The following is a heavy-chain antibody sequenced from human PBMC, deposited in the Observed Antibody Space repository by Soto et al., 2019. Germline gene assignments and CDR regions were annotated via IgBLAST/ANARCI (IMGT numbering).Heavy chain of an antibody. J-gene: IGHJ5*02. D-gene: IGHD6-19*01. Sequence: PSETLSLTCTVSGGSISSGNYYWSWIRQPPGKGLEWIGYIYYSGSTYYNPSLKSRVTISVDTSKNQFSLKLSSVPAADTAVHYSARAPSSAWQTYNWFNPWREGTLVTFSS. CDR3: ARAPSSAWQTYNWFNP. CDR2: IYYSGST. CDR1: GGSISSGNYY. V-gene: IGHV4-30-4*01.